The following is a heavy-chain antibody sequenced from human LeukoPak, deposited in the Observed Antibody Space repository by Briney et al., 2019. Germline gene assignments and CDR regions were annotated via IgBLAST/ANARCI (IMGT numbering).Heavy chain of an antibody. V-gene: IGHV3-7*04. J-gene: IGHJ4*02. D-gene: IGHD5-24*01. Sequence: GSLRLSCVASGFPFSSYWMTWVRQAPGRGLEWVANIKQDGSKKSYVDSVKGRFTISRDNAKNSLYLQMNSLRAEDTAIYYCTRVGYIDEGIDYWGQGTLVTVSS. CDR2: IKQDGSKK. CDR3: TRVGYIDEGIDY. CDR1: GFPFSSYW.